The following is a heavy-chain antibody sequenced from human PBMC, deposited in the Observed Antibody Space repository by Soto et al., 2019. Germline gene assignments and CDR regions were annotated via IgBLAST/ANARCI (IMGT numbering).Heavy chain of an antibody. J-gene: IGHJ5*02. D-gene: IGHD3-10*01. CDR3: ARHGSDPTGHWFDP. Sequence: SETLSLTCTVSGGSISSYYWSWIRQPPGKGLEWIGYIYYSGSTNYNPSLKSRVTISVDTSKNQFSLKLSSVTAADTAVYYCARHGSDPTGHWFDPWGQGTLVTVSS. V-gene: IGHV4-59*08. CDR1: GGSISSYY. CDR2: IYYSGST.